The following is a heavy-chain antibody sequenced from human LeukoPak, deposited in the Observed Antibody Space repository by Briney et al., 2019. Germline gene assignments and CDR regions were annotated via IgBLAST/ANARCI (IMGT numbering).Heavy chain of an antibody. V-gene: IGHV4-59*01. CDR2: IYYSGTT. D-gene: IGHD5-12*01. CDR3: ARAGGPGYSGYDLVHYYYYMDV. Sequence: SETLTLTCTVSGGSISSYYWSWIRQPPGKGLEWIGYIYYSGTTNYNPSLKSRVTISVDTSKNQFSLKLSSVTAADTAVYYCARAGGPGYSGYDLVHYYYYMDVWGKGTTVTVSS. CDR1: GGSISSYY. J-gene: IGHJ6*03.